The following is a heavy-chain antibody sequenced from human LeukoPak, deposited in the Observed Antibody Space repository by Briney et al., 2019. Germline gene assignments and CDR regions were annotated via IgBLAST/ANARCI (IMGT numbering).Heavy chain of an antibody. Sequence: GGSLRLSCAVSRFTFSSYWMSWVRQAPGKGLEWVASVKQEGSEKYYVDSVKGRFIISRDNAENSLYLQMNSLRAEDTAVYYCARDADLGSTITGAFDIWGQGTMVTVSS. J-gene: IGHJ3*02. V-gene: IGHV3-7*01. D-gene: IGHD5-24*01. CDR2: VKQEGSEK. CDR1: RFTFSSYW. CDR3: ARDADLGSTITGAFDI.